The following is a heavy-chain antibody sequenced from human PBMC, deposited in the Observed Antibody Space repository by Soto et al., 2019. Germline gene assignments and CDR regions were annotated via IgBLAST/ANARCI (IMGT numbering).Heavy chain of an antibody. Sequence: LTCTVSGGSVSSGSYYWSWIRQPPGKGLEWIGYIYYSGSTNYNPSLKSRVTISVDTSKNQFSLKLSPVTAADTAVYYCARDGRWLQKLDYWGQGTLVTVSS. CDR3: ARDGRWLQKLDY. V-gene: IGHV4-61*01. D-gene: IGHD4-4*01. J-gene: IGHJ4*02. CDR1: GGSVSSGSYY. CDR2: IYYSGST.